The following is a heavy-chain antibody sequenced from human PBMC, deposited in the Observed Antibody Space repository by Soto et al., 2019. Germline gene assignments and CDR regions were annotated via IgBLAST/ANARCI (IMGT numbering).Heavy chain of an antibody. J-gene: IGHJ4*02. CDR1: GGAISSGDYY. V-gene: IGHV4-30-4*01. CDR2: IYYSGST. Sequence: QVQLQESGPGLVKPSQTLSLTCTVSGGAISSGDYYWSWIRQPPGKGLEWIGYIYYSGSTYYNPSLKRRVTRSVDTSKNQSSLKLSSVTAADTAVYYCARVRGLLSCPFDYWGQGTLVTVSS. CDR3: ARVRGLLSCPFDY. D-gene: IGHD2-21*02.